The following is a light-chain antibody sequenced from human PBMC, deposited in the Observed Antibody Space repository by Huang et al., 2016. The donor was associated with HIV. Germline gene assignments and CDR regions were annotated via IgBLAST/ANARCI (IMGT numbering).Light chain of an antibody. V-gene: IGKV4-1*01. CDR1: QSVLYSSNNKNY. J-gene: IGKJ4*01. CDR2: WAS. CDR3: QQYYSTLT. Sequence: DIVMTQSPDSLAVSLCERATINCKSSQSVLYSSNNKNYLAWYQQKPGQPPKLLIYWASTRESGVADRFSGSGSGTDFTLTISSLQAEDVAVYYCQQYYSTLTFGGGTKVEIK.